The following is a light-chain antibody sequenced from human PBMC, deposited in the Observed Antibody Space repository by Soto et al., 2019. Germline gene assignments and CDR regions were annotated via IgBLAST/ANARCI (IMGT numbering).Light chain of an antibody. CDR1: QDIRKD. Sequence: IQMTQSPSSLSASVGDRVTITCRASQDIRKDLSWYQQKPGKATKLLIYAASSLQSGVPSRFSGSGSGTDFTLTRSSLQPEDFATYYWLQDDSYQLTFGGGSKVEIK. V-gene: IGKV1-6*01. CDR3: LQDDSYQLT. J-gene: IGKJ4*01. CDR2: AAS.